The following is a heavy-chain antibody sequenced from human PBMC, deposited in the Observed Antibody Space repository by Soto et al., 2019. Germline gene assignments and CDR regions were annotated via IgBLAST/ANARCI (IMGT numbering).Heavy chain of an antibody. CDR2: MNPNSGNT. Sequence: GASVKVSCKASGYTFTSYDINWVRQATGQGLEWMGWMNPNSGNTGYAQKFQGRVTMTRNTSISTAYTELSSLRSEDTAVYYCARGGGSSSSPFYYYYYMDVWGKGTTVTVSS. V-gene: IGHV1-8*01. CDR1: GYTFTSYD. CDR3: ARGGGSSSSPFYYYYYMDV. D-gene: IGHD6-13*01. J-gene: IGHJ6*03.